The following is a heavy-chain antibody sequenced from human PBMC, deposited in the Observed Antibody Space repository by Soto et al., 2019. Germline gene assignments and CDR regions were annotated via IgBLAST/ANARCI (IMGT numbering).Heavy chain of an antibody. V-gene: IGHV4-34*01. J-gene: IGHJ6*02. CDR3: ARDVWYSSSWYETDGMDV. Sequence: QVQLQQWGAGLLKPSETLSLTCAVYGGSFSGYYWSWIRQPPGKGLEWIGEINHSGSTNYNPSLKSRVTISVDTSKNQFSLKLSSVTAADTAVYYCARDVWYSSSWYETDGMDVWGQGTTVTVSS. CDR1: GGSFSGYY. D-gene: IGHD6-13*01. CDR2: INHSGST.